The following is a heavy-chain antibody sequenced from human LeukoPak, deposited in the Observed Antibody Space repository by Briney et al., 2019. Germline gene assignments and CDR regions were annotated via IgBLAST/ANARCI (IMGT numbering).Heavy chain of an antibody. D-gene: IGHD1-14*01. J-gene: IGHJ4*02. CDR3: ARKTAGTFDY. V-gene: IGHV4-4*07. Sequence: SETLSLTCTVSGGSISSYYWSWVRQPAGKGLEWIGRIYTSGSTNYNPSLKSRVTISVDTSKNQFSLQLNSVTPEDTAVYYCARKTAGTFDYWGQGTLVTVSS. CDR1: GGSISSYY. CDR2: IYTSGST.